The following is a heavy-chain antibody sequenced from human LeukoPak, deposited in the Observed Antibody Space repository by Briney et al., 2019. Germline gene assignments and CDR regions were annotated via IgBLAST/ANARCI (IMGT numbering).Heavy chain of an antibody. CDR1: GGSISSSSYY. CDR3: ARGMGFDP. J-gene: IGHJ5*02. Sequence: PSETLSLTCTVSGGSISSSSYYWGWIRQPPGKGLEWIGSIYYSGSTYYNPSLKSRVTTSVDTSKNQVSLKLSSVTAADTAVYYCARGMGFDPWGQGTLVTVSS. V-gene: IGHV4-39*01. D-gene: IGHD5-24*01. CDR2: IYYSGST.